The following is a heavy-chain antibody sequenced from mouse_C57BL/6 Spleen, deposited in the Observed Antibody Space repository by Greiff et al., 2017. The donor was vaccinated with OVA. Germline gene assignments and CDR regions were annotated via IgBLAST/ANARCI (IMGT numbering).Heavy chain of an antibody. D-gene: IGHD4-1*01. Sequence: QVQLQQPGTELVKPGASVKLSCKASGYTFTSYWMHWVKQRPGQGLEWIGNINPSNGGTNYNEKFKSKATLTVDKSSSTAYMQLSSLTSEDSAVYYGASQANWDGGFAYWGQGTLVTVSA. CDR3: ASQANWDGGFAY. J-gene: IGHJ3*01. V-gene: IGHV1-53*01. CDR2: INPSNGGT. CDR1: GYTFTSYW.